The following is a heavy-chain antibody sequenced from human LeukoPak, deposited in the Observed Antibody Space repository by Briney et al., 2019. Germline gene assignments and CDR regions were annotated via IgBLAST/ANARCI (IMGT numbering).Heavy chain of an antibody. CDR2: ISAYNGNT. CDR1: GYTFTSYG. V-gene: IGHV1-18*01. D-gene: IGHD2-2*01. Sequence: ASVKVSCKASGYTFTSYGISWVRQAPGQGLEWMGWISAYNGNTNYAQKLQGRVTMTTDTSTSTAYMELRSLRSDDTAVYYCARDVPAAPEGYQLPRYNWFDPWGQGTLVTVSS. J-gene: IGHJ5*02. CDR3: ARDVPAAPEGYQLPRYNWFDP.